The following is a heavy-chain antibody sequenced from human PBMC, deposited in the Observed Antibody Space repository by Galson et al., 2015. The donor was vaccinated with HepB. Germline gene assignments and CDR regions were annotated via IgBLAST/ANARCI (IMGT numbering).Heavy chain of an antibody. CDR3: ARELTVANVLRFLEGVPGRTELDAFDI. CDR1: GYTFTSYG. V-gene: IGHV1-18*04. CDR2: ISAYNGNT. Sequence: SVKVSCKASGYTFTSYGISWVRQAPGQGLEWMGWISAYNGNTNYAQKLQGRVTMTTDTPTSTAYMELRSLRSDDTAVYYCARELTVANVLRFLEGVPGRTELDAFDIWGQGTMVTVSS. J-gene: IGHJ3*02. D-gene: IGHD3-3*01.